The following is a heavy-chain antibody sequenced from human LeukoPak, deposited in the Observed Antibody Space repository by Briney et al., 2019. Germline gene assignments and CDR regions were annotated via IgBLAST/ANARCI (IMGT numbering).Heavy chain of an antibody. CDR3: ARAGVNIGGIIVNSLDS. CDR1: GYTFTNFG. Sequence: ASVKVSCKTSGYTFTNFGISWVRQAPGQGPEWMGWISGHNGNTKYAKNLQDRVKMTIDTSTTTEYMELRSLTSDDTGVYYCARAGVNIGGIIVNSLDSWGQGNLATVSS. V-gene: IGHV1-18*01. D-gene: IGHD3-16*02. J-gene: IGHJ4*02. CDR2: ISGHNGNT.